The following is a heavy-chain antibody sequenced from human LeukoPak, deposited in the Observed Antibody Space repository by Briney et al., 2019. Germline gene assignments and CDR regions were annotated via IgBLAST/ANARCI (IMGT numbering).Heavy chain of an antibody. CDR1: GFTFSSYW. CDR2: IKQDGSEK. V-gene: IGHV3-7*01. J-gene: IGHJ4*02. CDR3: ARADEYYYDSSGYYY. Sequence: PGGSLRLSCAASGFTFSSYWMSWVRQAPGKGLEWVANIKQDGSEKYYVDSVKGRFTIPRDNAKNSLYLQMNSLRAEDTAVYYCARADEYYYDSSGYYYWGQGTLVTVSS. D-gene: IGHD3-22*01.